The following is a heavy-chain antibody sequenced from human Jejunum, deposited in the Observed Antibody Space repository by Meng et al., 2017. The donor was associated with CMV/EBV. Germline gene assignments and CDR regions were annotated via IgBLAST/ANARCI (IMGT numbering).Heavy chain of an antibody. D-gene: IGHD3-3*01. CDR1: TFISHD. V-gene: IGHV1-8*03. Sequence: TFISHDINWVRQATGQGLEWMGWMNPSSGATRFAQKFQDRVTFTRNTSITTAYMELSSLRSEDTAVYYCARGNYDYWSGYSNYFDSWGQGTLVTVSS. J-gene: IGHJ4*02. CDR2: MNPSSGAT. CDR3: ARGNYDYWSGYSNYFDS.